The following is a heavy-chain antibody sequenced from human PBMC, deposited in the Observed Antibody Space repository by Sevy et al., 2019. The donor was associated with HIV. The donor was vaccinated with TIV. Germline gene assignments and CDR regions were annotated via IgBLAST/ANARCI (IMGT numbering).Heavy chain of an antibody. V-gene: IGHV3-74*01. Sequence: GGSLRLSCAASGFTFRNYWMHWVRQAPGKGLVSVSYIHTDGSSSYYADYVKGRFTISRDNAKNTLYLQMNSLRAEDTAVYYGASAGIGDFWSGYYGIDHWGQGTLVTVSS. J-gene: IGHJ4*02. CDR3: ASAGIGDFWSGYYGIDH. CDR2: IHTDGSSS. CDR1: GFTFRNYW. D-gene: IGHD3-3*01.